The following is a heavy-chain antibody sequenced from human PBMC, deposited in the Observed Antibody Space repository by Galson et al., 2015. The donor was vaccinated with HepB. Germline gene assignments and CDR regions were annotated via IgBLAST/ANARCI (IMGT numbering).Heavy chain of an antibody. CDR3: ARDRFHSLDY. CDR1: RYTFTTNG. Sequence: SVKVSCKASRYTFTTNGISWVRQAPGHGLEWLGWISINSGNTKYAQRLQGRVTLTKDTSTDTAYMELRGLTSDDAALYYCARDRFHSLDYWGQGTLVTVSS. J-gene: IGHJ4*02. CDR2: ISINSGNT. V-gene: IGHV1-18*04.